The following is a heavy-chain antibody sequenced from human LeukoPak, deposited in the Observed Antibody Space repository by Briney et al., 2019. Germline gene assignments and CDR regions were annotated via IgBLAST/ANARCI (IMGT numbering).Heavy chain of an antibody. D-gene: IGHD3-10*01. V-gene: IGHV3-11*01. J-gene: IGHJ4*02. CDR2: ISSSGSTI. CDR3: AKDVGGYYFTYWSGCFDH. CDR1: GFTFSDYY. Sequence: GGSLRLSCAASGFTFSDYYMSWIRQAPGKGLEWVSYISSSGSTIYYADSVKGRFTISRDNAKNSLHLQMNSLRAEDTAVYYCAKDVGGYYFTYWSGCFDHWGQGTLVTVSS.